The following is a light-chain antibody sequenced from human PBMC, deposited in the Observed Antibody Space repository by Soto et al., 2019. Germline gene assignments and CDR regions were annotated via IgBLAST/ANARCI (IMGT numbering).Light chain of an antibody. J-gene: IGLJ2*01. CDR1: KLGDKY. CDR2: QDR. Sequence: SYELTQPPSVSVSPGQTATITCSGDKLGDKYASWYQQKPGQSPVLVIFQDRKRPSGIPERFSGSNSGTTATLTISGTQAMDEADYYCQAWDSSTVVFGGGTKLTVL. V-gene: IGLV3-1*01. CDR3: QAWDSSTVV.